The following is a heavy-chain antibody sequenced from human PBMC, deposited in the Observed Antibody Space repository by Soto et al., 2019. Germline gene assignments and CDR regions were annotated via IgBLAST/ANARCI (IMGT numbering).Heavy chain of an antibody. CDR3: ARETDVSGNSGAFDI. D-gene: IGHD3-10*01. CDR1: GFAFSSYT. J-gene: IGHJ3*02. Sequence: GSLRLSCAASGFAFSSYTMHWVRQAPGKGLEWVALIFHDGNDQYYADSVKGRVTISRDNSKSTLFLQMDSLRVEDTAVYYCARETDVSGNSGAFDIWGPGTMVTVSS. CDR2: IFHDGNDQ. V-gene: IGHV3-30-3*01.